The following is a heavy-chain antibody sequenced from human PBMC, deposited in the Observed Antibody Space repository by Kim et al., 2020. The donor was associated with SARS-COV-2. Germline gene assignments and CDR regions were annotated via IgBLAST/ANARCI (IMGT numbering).Heavy chain of an antibody. D-gene: IGHD4-17*01. Sequence: GGSLRLSCAASGFTFSSDAMSWVRQAPGRGLEWVSFINCGGDTTYSADSVKGRFTISRDNSKNTLYLQMNSLRAEDTAVYFCVKDTVGYYFDSWGQGALVTVSS. CDR3: VKDTVGYYFDS. CDR1: GFTFSSDA. V-gene: IGHV3-23*01. J-gene: IGHJ4*02. CDR2: INCGGDTT.